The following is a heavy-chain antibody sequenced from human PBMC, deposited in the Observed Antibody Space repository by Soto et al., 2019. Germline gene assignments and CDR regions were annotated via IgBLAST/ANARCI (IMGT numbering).Heavy chain of an antibody. CDR2: TYYRSKWYN. V-gene: IGHV6-1*01. D-gene: IGHD4-17*01. Sequence: SQTLSLTCAISGDSVSSNSAAWNWIRQSPSRGLEWLGRTYYRSKWYNDYAVSVKSRITINPDTSKNQFSLQLNSVTPEDTVLYFCARANDYGDPDYWYFDLWGRGTLVTVSS. CDR1: GDSVSSNSAA. J-gene: IGHJ2*01. CDR3: ARANDYGDPDYWYFDL.